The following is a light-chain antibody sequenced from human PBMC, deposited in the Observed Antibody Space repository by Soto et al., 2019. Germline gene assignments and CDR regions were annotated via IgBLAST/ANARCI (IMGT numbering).Light chain of an antibody. CDR1: QSVSNY. CDR2: ETS. J-gene: IGKJ5*01. Sequence: EIVLTRSPATLSLSPMEIATLSFRASQSVSNYLSWYQQKPGLAPRLLMYETSRRATGIPARFSGSGSGTDFTLTISSLEPEDFAVYYCQQRNNWRDTFGQGTRLEIK. CDR3: QQRNNWRDT. V-gene: IGKV3-11*01.